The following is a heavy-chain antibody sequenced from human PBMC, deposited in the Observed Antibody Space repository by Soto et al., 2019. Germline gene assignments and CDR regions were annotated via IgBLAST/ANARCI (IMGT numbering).Heavy chain of an antibody. CDR2: IYWDDDK. V-gene: IGHV2-5*02. J-gene: IGHJ5*02. CDR3: AHXRAYXSGGTCYSIWFDP. D-gene: IGHD2-15*01. CDR1: GFSLSTSGVG. Sequence: QITLKESGPTLVKPTQTLTLTCTFSGFSLSTSGVGVGWIRQPPGKALEWLALIYWDDDKRYSPSLKSRLTITKDTSKNQVVLTMTNMDPVDTATXYCAHXRAYXSGGTCYSIWFDPWGQGTLVTVSS.